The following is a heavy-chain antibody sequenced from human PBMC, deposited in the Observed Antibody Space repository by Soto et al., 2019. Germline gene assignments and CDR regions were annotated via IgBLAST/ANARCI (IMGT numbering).Heavy chain of an antibody. D-gene: IGHD6-19*01. CDR3: AGPSSGWETWFYP. J-gene: IGHJ5*02. Sequence: PGGSLRLSCAASGFTFNSYSMNWVRQAPGKGLEWVSYISSSSTTKYYTDSVKGRFTISRDNAKNSLYLQMNSLRDDDTAVYYCAGPSSGWETWFYPWGQGNLVTVSS. CDR1: GFTFNSYS. CDR2: ISSSSTTK. V-gene: IGHV3-48*02.